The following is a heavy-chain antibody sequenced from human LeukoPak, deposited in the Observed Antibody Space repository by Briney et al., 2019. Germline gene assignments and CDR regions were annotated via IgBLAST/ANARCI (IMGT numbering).Heavy chain of an antibody. CDR2: MYHTGTI. CDR1: GYSLGSGFY. Sequence: LETLSLTCAVSGYSLGSGFYCGWVRQPPGKGLEWIGNMYHTGTIYYNPSLRSRLTISEDTSKSHFSLTVDSVTAADTAVYYCATGRYSGSVDYWGQGILVTVSS. D-gene: IGHD1-26*01. V-gene: IGHV4-38-2*01. J-gene: IGHJ4*02. CDR3: ATGRYSGSVDY.